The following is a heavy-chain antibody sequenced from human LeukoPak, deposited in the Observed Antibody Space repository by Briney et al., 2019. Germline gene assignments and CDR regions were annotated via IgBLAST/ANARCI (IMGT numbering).Heavy chain of an antibody. Sequence: SETLSLTCSVSGYSISSAYYWTWIRQPPGKGLEWIGYVDHTGSTKFNPSLNGRVSISRDTSNNFFSLRLRSVTAADTAVYFCARGRVSSSTWYSTYYYFFYMDFWGKGTTVTVSS. V-gene: IGHV4-61*03. J-gene: IGHJ6*03. D-gene: IGHD4-11*01. CDR3: ARGRVSSSTWYSTYYYFFYMDF. CDR2: VDHTGST. CDR1: GYSISSAYY.